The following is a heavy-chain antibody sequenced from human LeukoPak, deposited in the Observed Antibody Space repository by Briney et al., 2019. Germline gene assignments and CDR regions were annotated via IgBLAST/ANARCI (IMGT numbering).Heavy chain of an antibody. CDR3: ARVYYDSSGYNFDY. Sequence: SETLSLTCTVSGVSVSSGSYYWSWIRQPPGKGLEWIGYIYYSGSTNYNPSLKSRVTISVDTSKNQFTLKLSSVTAADTAVYYCARVYYDSSGYNFDYWGQGTLVTVSS. CDR1: GVSVSSGSYY. D-gene: IGHD3-22*01. J-gene: IGHJ4*02. V-gene: IGHV4-61*01. CDR2: IYYSGST.